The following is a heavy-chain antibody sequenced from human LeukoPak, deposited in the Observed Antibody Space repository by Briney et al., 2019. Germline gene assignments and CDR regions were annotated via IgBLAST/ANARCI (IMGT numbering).Heavy chain of an antibody. CDR3: ARLVTPDYYFDY. V-gene: IGHV3-21*01. CDR1: GFTFSSYS. D-gene: IGHD4-23*01. Sequence: PGGSLRLSCAASGFTFSSYSMNWVRQAPGKGLEWVSSISGSSSYIYYADSVKGRFTISRDNAKNSLYLQMNSLRAEDTAVYYCARLVTPDYYFDYWGQGTLVTVSS. CDR2: ISGSSSYI. J-gene: IGHJ4*02.